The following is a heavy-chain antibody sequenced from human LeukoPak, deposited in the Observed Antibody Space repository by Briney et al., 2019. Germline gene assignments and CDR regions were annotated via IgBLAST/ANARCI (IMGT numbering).Heavy chain of an antibody. V-gene: IGHV3-21*04. D-gene: IGHD6-19*01. CDR2: ISSSSSYI. Sequence: GGSLRLSCAASGFTFSSYSMNWVRQAPGKGLEWVSSISSSSSYIHYADSVKGRFTNSRDNAKNSLYLQMNSLRAEDTAVYYCARDTGERSSGWYGYWGQGTLVTVSS. CDR3: ARDTGERSSGWYGY. J-gene: IGHJ4*02. CDR1: GFTFSSYS.